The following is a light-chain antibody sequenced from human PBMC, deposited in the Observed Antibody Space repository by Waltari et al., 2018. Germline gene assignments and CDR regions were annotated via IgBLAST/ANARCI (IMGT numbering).Light chain of an antibody. CDR1: SPNIGAGYD. V-gene: IGLV1-40*01. Sequence: QSVLTQPPSVSGAPGQRVTISCTGSSPNIGAGYDVHWYQQLPGTAPKLLIYDNNNRPSGVPHRFSGSKSVTYASLAITGVQAEDEADYHCQSYDSSLKCPVVFDGGTKLTVL. CDR3: QSYDSSLKCPVV. CDR2: DNN. J-gene: IGLJ2*01.